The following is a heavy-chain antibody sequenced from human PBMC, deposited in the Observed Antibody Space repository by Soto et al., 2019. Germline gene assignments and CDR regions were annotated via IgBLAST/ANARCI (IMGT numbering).Heavy chain of an antibody. Sequence: QVQLQESGPGLVKPSQTLSLTCTVSGGSISSGDYYWSWIRQPPGKGLEWIGYIYYSGSTYYNPSLKSRVTISVDTSKNQFSLKLSSVTAADTAVYYCARDMVRDFDRLAYGMEVWGQGTTVTVSS. CDR3: ARDMVRDFDRLAYGMEV. J-gene: IGHJ6*02. D-gene: IGHD3-10*01. CDR1: GGSISSGDYY. CDR2: IYYSGST. V-gene: IGHV4-30-4*01.